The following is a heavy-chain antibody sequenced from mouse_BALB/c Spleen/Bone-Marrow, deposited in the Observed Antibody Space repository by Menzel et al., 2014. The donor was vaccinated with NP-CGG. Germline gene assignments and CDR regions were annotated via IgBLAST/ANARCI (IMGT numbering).Heavy chain of an antibody. V-gene: IGHV14-3*02. D-gene: IGHD1-1*01. Sequence: EVKLVESGAELVKPGASVKLSCTASGFNIKDTYMHWVKQRPEQGLEWIGRIDPANGNTKYDPKFQGKATITADTSSNTAYLQLSSLTSEDTAVYYCAGEGYGSNYAMDYWGQGTSVTVSS. J-gene: IGHJ4*01. CDR3: AGEGYGSNYAMDY. CDR1: GFNIKDTY. CDR2: IDPANGNT.